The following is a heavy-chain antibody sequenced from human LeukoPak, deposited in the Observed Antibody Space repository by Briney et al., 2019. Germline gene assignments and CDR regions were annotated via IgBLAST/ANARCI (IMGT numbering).Heavy chain of an antibody. D-gene: IGHD3-22*01. CDR2: ISGSGGRT. J-gene: IGHJ3*02. Sequence: GGTLRLSCATSGFTFSSYDMSWVRQAPGKGLEWVSCISGSGGRTYYADFVKGRFTISRDNSKNTLYLQMNSLRAEDTAVYYCARARDYYDSSGYPEIWGQGTMVTVSS. V-gene: IGHV3-23*01. CDR3: ARARDYYDSSGYPEI. CDR1: GFTFSSYD.